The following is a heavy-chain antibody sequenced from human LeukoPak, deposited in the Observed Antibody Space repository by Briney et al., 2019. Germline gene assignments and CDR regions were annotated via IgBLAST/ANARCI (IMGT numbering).Heavy chain of an antibody. Sequence: SETLSLTCTVSGGSISSSSYYWGWIRQPPGKGLEWIGTIYYSGSTYYNPSLRSRVTISVDTSKNQFSLKLSSVTAADTAVYYCTRHPYRYCSGGNCYSDYWGQGTPVTVSS. CDR2: IYYSGST. CDR1: GGSISSSSYY. CDR3: TRHPYRYCSGGNCYSDY. J-gene: IGHJ4*02. D-gene: IGHD2-15*01. V-gene: IGHV4-39*01.